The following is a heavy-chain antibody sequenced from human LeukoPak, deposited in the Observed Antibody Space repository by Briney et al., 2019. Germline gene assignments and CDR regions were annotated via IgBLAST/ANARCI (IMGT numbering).Heavy chain of an antibody. D-gene: IGHD2-2*01. Sequence: GGSLRLSCAASGFTFSSYAMHWVRQAPGKGLEWVAVISYGGNNKYYADSVRGRFTISRDNSKNTLYLQMNSLRAEDTAVYYCARGQHRVDYSNDGFDIWGQGTMVTVSS. CDR2: ISYGGNNK. V-gene: IGHV3-30*04. CDR3: ARGQHRVDYSNDGFDI. J-gene: IGHJ3*02. CDR1: GFTFSSYA.